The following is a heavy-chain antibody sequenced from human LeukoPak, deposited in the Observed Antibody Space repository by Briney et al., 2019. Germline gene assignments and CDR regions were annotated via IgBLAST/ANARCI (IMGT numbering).Heavy chain of an antibody. V-gene: IGHV4-59*08. Sequence: PSETLSLTCTVSGGSISGYSWTWIRQPPGKGLEWIGYMYYSGSTKYNPSLRSRVTISVGTSKNQISLKVNSVTAADTAVYYCARLDSSGCLSVWGQGTLVTVSS. D-gene: IGHD6-19*01. CDR2: MYYSGST. J-gene: IGHJ1*01. CDR1: GGSISGYS. CDR3: ARLDSSGCLSV.